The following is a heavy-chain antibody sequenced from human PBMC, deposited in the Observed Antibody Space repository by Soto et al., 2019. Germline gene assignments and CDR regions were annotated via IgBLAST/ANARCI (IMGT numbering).Heavy chain of an antibody. V-gene: IGHV3-30-3*01. D-gene: IGHD3-22*01. CDR1: GCTFSSYA. CDR2: ISYDGSNK. CDR3: ARDLDSSGLIEQIDY. J-gene: IGHJ4*02. Sequence: QVQLVESGGGVVQPGRSLRLSCAASGCTFSSYAMHWVRQAPGKGLEWVAVISYDGSNKYYADSVKGRFTISRDNSKNTLYLQMNSLRAEDTAVYYCARDLDSSGLIEQIDYWGQGTLVTVSS.